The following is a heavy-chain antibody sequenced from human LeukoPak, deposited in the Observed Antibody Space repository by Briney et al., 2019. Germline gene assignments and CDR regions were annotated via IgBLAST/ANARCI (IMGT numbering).Heavy chain of an antibody. V-gene: IGHV3-15*01. CDR3: TTEYYYDSSGYRTFDY. J-gene: IGHJ4*02. Sequence: PGGSLRLSCAASGFTFSNAWMSWVRQAPEKGLEWVGRIKSKTDGGTTDYAAPVKGRFTISRDDSKNTLYLQINSLKTEDAAVYYCTTEYYYDSSGYRTFDYWGQGTLVTVSS. CDR2: IKSKTDGGTT. CDR1: GFTFSNAW. D-gene: IGHD3-22*01.